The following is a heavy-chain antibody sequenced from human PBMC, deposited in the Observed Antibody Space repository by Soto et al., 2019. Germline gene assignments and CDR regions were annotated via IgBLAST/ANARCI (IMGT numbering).Heavy chain of an antibody. Sequence: GSLRLSCAASGFTFSSYWMSWVRQAPGKGLEWVANIKKNGSEKYYVDSVKGRFTISRDNAKNSLYLQMNSLRAEYTSVYYCARSIWSGYYNEVYNSWGQGTLVTVSS. V-gene: IGHV3-7*05. CDR3: ARSIWSGYYNEVYNS. J-gene: IGHJ5*02. CDR1: GFTFSSYW. D-gene: IGHD3-3*01. CDR2: IKKNGSEK.